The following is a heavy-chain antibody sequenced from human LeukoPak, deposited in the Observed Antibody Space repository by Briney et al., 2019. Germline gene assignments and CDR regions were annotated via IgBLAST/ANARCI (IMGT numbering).Heavy chain of an antibody. D-gene: IGHD6-19*01. Sequence: GGSLRLSCAASGFTVSSSYMSWVRQAPGKGLEWVSVVYTGGITYYADSVKGRFTMSRDNAKSSLYLQMDSLRDEDTAVYYCARGKEKWLDHFDYWGQGSLVTVSS. V-gene: IGHV3-53*01. CDR2: VYTGGIT. J-gene: IGHJ4*02. CDR3: ARGKEKWLDHFDY. CDR1: GFTVSSSY.